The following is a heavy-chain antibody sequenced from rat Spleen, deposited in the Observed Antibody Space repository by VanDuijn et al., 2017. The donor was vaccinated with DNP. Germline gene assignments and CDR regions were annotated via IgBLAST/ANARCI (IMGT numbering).Heavy chain of an antibody. CDR3: ARYDTTGISTYDH. V-gene: IGHV3-1*01. CDR1: GYSITSNY. D-gene: IGHD1-9*01. Sequence: EVQLQESGSGLVKPSQSLSLTCSVTGYSITSNYWGWIRKFPGNKMEWIGHINYSGSISYNPSLTGRISITRATSKNQLFLQLNSVTTEDTATYCCARYDTTGISTYDHWGQGVLVTVSS. J-gene: IGHJ2*01. CDR2: INYSGSI.